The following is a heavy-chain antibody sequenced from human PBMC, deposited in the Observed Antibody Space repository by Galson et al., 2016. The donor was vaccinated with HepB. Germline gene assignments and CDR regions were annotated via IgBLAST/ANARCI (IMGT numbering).Heavy chain of an antibody. V-gene: IGHV3-48*02. Sequence: SLRLSCAASGFTFSLYSMYWVRQAPGKGLDWVSYISTGGTTIYYADSVKGRFTISRDNAKNLLYLQMNSLIDDDTAIYFCAIDPSQWDNDFVDYWGRGTLVTVSS. CDR2: ISTGGTTI. CDR3: AIDPSQWDNDFVDY. J-gene: IGHJ4*02. D-gene: IGHD3/OR15-3a*01. CDR1: GFTFSLYS.